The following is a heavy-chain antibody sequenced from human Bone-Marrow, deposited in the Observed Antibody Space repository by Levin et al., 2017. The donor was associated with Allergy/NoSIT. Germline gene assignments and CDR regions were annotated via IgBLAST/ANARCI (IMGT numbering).Heavy chain of an antibody. Sequence: LGESLKISCKTSGYTFTNYWIGWVRQMPGKGLEWMGVINPSDGSVRYSPSLEGKITIFVDKSISTAYLHWSSLRASDTAMYYSAINLGGHTPRSWFDPWGQGTLVTVSS. CDR3: AINLGGHTPRSWFDP. J-gene: IGHJ5*02. V-gene: IGHV5-51*01. D-gene: IGHD2-15*01. CDR1: GYTFTNYW. CDR2: INPSDGSV.